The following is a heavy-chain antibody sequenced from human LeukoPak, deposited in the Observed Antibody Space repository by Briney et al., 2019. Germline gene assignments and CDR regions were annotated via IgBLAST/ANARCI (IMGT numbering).Heavy chain of an antibody. CDR3: VRGGGRGDYNERYYFDC. J-gene: IGHJ4*02. Sequence: GGSLRLSCAASGFTFSDYEMSWVRQAPGKGLEWVSYISSSGGTMIYSDSVKGRFTISRDNARNSLHLQMNSLRAEDTAVYYCVRGGGRGDYNERYYFDCWGQGTLVTVSS. CDR2: ISSSGGTM. D-gene: IGHD3-22*01. V-gene: IGHV3-48*03. CDR1: GFTFSDYE.